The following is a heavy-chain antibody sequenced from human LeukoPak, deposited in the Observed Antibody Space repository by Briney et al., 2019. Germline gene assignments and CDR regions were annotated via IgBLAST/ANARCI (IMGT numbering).Heavy chain of an antibody. D-gene: IGHD1-26*01. CDR1: GFTFGDYA. CDR3: AIDLGQSGSYYGGFDY. J-gene: IGHJ4*02. CDR2: ISGSGGST. Sequence: GGSLRLSCTASGFTFGDYAMSWVRQAPGKGLEWVSAISGSGGSTYYADSVKGRFTISRDNSKNTLYLQMNSLRAEDTAVYYCAIDLGQSGSYYGGFDYWGQGTLVTVSS. V-gene: IGHV3-23*01.